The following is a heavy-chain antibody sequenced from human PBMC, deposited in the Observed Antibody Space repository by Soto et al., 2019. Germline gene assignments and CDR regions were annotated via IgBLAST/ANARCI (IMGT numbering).Heavy chain of an antibody. CDR3: ARDADGSGWYHYVMDV. CDR2: IKQDGYEK. J-gene: IGHJ6*01. D-gene: IGHD6-19*01. CDR1: GFTLSSYG. V-gene: IGHV3-7*01. Sequence: PGGSLRLSCAASGFTLSSYGMNWVRQAPGKGLQWVANIKQDGYEKYYVDSVRGRFLISRDNAKNSLYLQLNSLRAEDTAVYYCARDADGSGWYHYVMDVWREANLVTICS.